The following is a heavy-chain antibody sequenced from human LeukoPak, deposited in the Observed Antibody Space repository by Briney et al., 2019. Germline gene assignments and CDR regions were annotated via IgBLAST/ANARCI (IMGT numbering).Heavy chain of an antibody. CDR3: ARQGGPYGDLDY. V-gene: IGHV4-39*01. D-gene: IGHD4-17*01. Sequence: SETLSLTCTVSGGSISSSSYYWGWIRQPPGKGLEWIASSYYSGSTYYNPSLKSRVTISVDTSKNQFSLKLSSVTAADTAVYYCARQGGPYGDLDYWGQGTLVTVSS. J-gene: IGHJ4*02. CDR2: SYYSGST. CDR1: GGSISSSSYY.